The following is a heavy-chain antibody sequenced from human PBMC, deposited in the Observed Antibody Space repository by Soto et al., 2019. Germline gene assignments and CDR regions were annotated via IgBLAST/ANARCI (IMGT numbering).Heavy chain of an antibody. V-gene: IGHV4-34*01. CDR1: GWSFSGYY. D-gene: IGHD3-16*02. CDR3: ARGRNDYIWGSYSYTGPSLPY. CDR2: MNHSGST. J-gene: IGHJ4*02. Sequence: PSETLSLTCAFYGWSFSGYYWSWIRQPPGKGLEWIGEMNHSGSTNDNPSRKRRVPISVETSKNQFSLKLSYVTAADTAVYYCARGRNDYIWGSYSYTGPSLPYWGQGTLVTVSS.